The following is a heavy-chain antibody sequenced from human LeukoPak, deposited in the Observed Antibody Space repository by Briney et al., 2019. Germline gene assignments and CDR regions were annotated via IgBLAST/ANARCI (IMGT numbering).Heavy chain of an antibody. CDR2: ISGSGGST. D-gene: IGHD1-26*01. CDR1: GFTFSSYA. CDR3: AKGGVVGASFHFDH. J-gene: IGHJ4*02. Sequence: PGGSLRLSCAASGFTFSSYAMSWVRQAPGKGLDWVSGISGSGGSTYYAASVKGRFTISRDNSKDTLYLQMNSLRAEDTAVYYCAKGGVVGASFHFDHWGQGTLVTVSS. V-gene: IGHV3-23*01.